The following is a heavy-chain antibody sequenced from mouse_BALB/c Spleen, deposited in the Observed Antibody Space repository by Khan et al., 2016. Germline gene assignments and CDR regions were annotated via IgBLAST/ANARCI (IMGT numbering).Heavy chain of an antibody. CDR2: IDPFNGGT. Sequence: VQLQQPGPELMKPGASVKISCKASGYSFTSYYMHWVRQSHGKSLEWIGYIDPFNGGTSYNQKFKGKATLTVDKSSSTAYMHLSSLTSGDSAVXYCASSTQSFYAMDYWGQGTTVTVSS. V-gene: IGHV1S135*01. J-gene: IGHJ4*01. CDR1: GYSFTSYY. CDR3: ASSTQSFYAMDY. D-gene: IGHD1-1*01.